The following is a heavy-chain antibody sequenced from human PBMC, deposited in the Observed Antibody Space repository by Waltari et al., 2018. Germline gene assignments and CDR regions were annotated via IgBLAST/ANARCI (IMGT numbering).Heavy chain of an antibody. V-gene: IGHV3-21*01. J-gene: IGHJ6*03. CDR2: IGANGDYI. CDR3: ASHFEDYYYYMDV. CDR1: GFSFHSYT. Sequence: EVQLVESGGGLVTPGESLRLSCVASGFSFHSYTMNWVRQAPGKWLEWVSSIGANGDYIYYADSVKGRFTTSRDNARNSLYLQMTSLRVEDTAIYFCASHFEDYYYYMDVWGKGTTVTVSS.